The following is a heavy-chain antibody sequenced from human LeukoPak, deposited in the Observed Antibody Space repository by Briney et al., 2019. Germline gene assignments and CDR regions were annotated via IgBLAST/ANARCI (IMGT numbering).Heavy chain of an antibody. D-gene: IGHD3-10*01. CDR1: GFIFSDYY. Sequence: PGGSLRLSCAASGFIFSDYYMSWIRQAPGKGLEWVSYISSSSTIYYADSVKGRFTISRDNAKNSLYLQMNSLRAEDTAVYYCARVGFGEFLLSRKYYYYMEVWGKGTTVTVSS. V-gene: IGHV3-69-1*01. CDR3: ARVGFGEFLLSRKYYYYMEV. CDR2: ISSSSTI. J-gene: IGHJ6*03.